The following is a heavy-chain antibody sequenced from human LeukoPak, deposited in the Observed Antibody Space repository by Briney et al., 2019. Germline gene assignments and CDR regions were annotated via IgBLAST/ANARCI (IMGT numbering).Heavy chain of an antibody. CDR2: IYHSGST. CDR3: ARILRTTRTPFDY. CDR1: GYSISSGYY. J-gene: IGHJ4*02. V-gene: IGHV4-38-2*01. D-gene: IGHD1-1*01. Sequence: SETLSLTCAVSGYSISSGYYWGWIRQPPGKGLEWIGSIYHSGSTYYNPSLKSRITISVDTSKNQFSLKLSPVTAADTAVYYCARILRTTRTPFDYWGQGTLVTVSS.